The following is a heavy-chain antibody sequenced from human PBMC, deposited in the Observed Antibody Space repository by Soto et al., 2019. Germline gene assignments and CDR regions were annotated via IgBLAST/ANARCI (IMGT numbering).Heavy chain of an antibody. CDR3: ARGRRSVFLEALFYYYGMDV. J-gene: IGHJ6*02. CDR2: INHSGST. CDR1: GGSFSGYY. V-gene: IGHV4-34*01. Sequence: PSETLSLTCAVYGGSFSGYYWGWIRQPPGKGLEWIGEINHSGSTNYNPSLKSRVTISVDTSKNQFSLKLSSVTAADTAVYYCARGRRSVFLEALFYYYGMDVWGQGTTVTVSS. D-gene: IGHD3-3*01.